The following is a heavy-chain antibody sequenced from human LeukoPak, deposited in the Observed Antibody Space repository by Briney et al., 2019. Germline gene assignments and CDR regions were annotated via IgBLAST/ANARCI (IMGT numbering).Heavy chain of an antibody. CDR1: GFTFSSYG. J-gene: IGHJ4*02. CDR2: TSYDGSNK. V-gene: IGHV3-30*18. D-gene: IGHD6-19*01. CDR3: AKDHQGSGSGWYGGYFDY. Sequence: PGRSLRLSCAASGFTFSSYGMHWVRQAPGKGLEWVAVTSYDGSNKYYADSVKGRFTISRDNSKNTLYLPMNSLRAEDTAVYYCAKDHQGSGSGWYGGYFDYWGQGALVTVSS.